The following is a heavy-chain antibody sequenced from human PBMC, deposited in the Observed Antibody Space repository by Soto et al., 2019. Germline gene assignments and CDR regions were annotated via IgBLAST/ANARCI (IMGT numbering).Heavy chain of an antibody. J-gene: IGHJ4*02. V-gene: IGHV1-2*04. D-gene: IGHD2-2*02. Sequence: ASVKVSCKASGYTFTGYYMHWVRQAPGQGLEWMGWINPNSGGTNYAQKFQGWVTMTRDTSISTAYMELSRLRSDDTAVYYFARDPGYCSSTSCYTYFDYWGQGTLVTVSS. CDR2: INPNSGGT. CDR1: GYTFTGYY. CDR3: ARDPGYCSSTSCYTYFDY.